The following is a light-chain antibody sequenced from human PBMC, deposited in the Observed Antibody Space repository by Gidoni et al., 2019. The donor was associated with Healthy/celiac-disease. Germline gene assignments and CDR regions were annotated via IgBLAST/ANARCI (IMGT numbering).Light chain of an antibody. CDR1: KLGDKY. V-gene: IGLV3-1*01. CDR2: QDS. Sequence: SYQLPQPPSVSVSPGQTASITCSGDKLGDKYACWYQQKPGQYPVLVIYQDSKRPSGSPERFSGSNSGNTATLTISGTQAMDEADYYCQAWDSSTVGFGGGTKLTVL. CDR3: QAWDSSTVG. J-gene: IGLJ2*01.